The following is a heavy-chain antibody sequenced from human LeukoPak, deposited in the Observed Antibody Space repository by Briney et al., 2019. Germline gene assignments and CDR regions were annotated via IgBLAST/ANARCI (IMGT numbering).Heavy chain of an antibody. CDR1: GFTFSSYA. D-gene: IGHD3-3*01. V-gene: IGHV3-23*01. CDR3: ASKLYYDFWSGYPYYYGMDV. CDR2: ISGSGGST. J-gene: IGHJ6*02. Sequence: PGGSLRLSCAASGFTFSSYAMSWVRQAPGKGLEWVSAISGSGGSTYYADSVKGRFTISRDNSKNTLYLQMNSLRAEDTAVYYCASKLYYDFWSGYPYYYGMDVWGQGTTVIVSS.